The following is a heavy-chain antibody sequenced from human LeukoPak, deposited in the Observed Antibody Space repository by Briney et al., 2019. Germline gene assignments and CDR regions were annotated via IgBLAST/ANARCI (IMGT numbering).Heavy chain of an antibody. D-gene: IGHD3-3*01. CDR2: INSDGSST. J-gene: IGHJ4*02. Sequence: GGSLRLSCAASGLTFSSYWMHWVRQAPGKGLVWVSRINSDGSSTNYADSVKGRFTISRDNAKNTLYLQMNGLRAEDTAVYYCARGSGNYDFWSGYYYGTLDYWGQGTLVTVSS. V-gene: IGHV3-74*01. CDR1: GLTFSSYW. CDR3: ARGSGNYDFWSGYYYGTLDY.